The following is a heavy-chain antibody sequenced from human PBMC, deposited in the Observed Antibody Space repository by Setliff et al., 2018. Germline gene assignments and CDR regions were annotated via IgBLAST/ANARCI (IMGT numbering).Heavy chain of an antibody. Sequence: SETLSLTCAVYGGSFSGYYWSWIRQPPGKGLEWIGEINHSGSTNYNPSLKSRATISVDTSKNQFSLKLSSVTAADTAVYYCARIHLVVAAIDYWGQGTLVTVSS. CDR3: ARIHLVVAAIDY. CDR2: INHSGST. J-gene: IGHJ4*02. V-gene: IGHV4-34*01. D-gene: IGHD2-15*01. CDR1: GGSFSGYY.